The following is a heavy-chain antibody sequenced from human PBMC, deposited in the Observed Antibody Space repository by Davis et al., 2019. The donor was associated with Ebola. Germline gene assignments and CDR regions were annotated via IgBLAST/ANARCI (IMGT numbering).Heavy chain of an antibody. J-gene: IGHJ4*02. CDR2: INPNSGGT. D-gene: IGHD3-10*01. CDR3: ARVQEGVRGVIIYFDY. V-gene: IGHV1-2*02. CDR1: GYTFTSYY. Sequence: ASVKVSCKASGYTFTSYYMHWVRQAPGQGLEWMGWINPNSGGTTYAQKFQGRVTMTRDTSISTTYMELSRLRSDDTAVYYCARVQEGVRGVIIYFDYWGQGTLVTVSS.